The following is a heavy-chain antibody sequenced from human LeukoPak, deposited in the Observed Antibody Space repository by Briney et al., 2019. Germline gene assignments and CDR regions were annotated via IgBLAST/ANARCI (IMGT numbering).Heavy chain of an antibody. Sequence: PGGSLRLSCSASGFTFSSYAMHWVRQAPGKGLEYVSAISSNGGYTYYADSVKGRFTISRDNSKNTLYLQMSSLRAEDAAMYYCVKDTRYFDWLSLGYWGQGTLVTLSS. CDR1: GFTFSSYA. V-gene: IGHV3-64D*09. CDR2: ISSNGGYT. CDR3: VKDTRYFDWLSLGY. D-gene: IGHD3-9*01. J-gene: IGHJ4*02.